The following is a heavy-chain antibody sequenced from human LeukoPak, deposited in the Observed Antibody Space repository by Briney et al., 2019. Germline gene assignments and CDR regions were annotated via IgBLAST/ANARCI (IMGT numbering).Heavy chain of an antibody. J-gene: IGHJ4*02. CDR3: ALEYYYDSGGYYFDS. CDR1: GHTFTGYY. D-gene: IGHD3-22*01. V-gene: IGHV1-2*02. CDR2: INPKSGGT. Sequence: SVKVPCKASGHTFTGYYIHWVRQAPGQGLEWMGWINPKSGGTNYEQKFQGRVTMTSDTSISTAYMELSSLRSDDTAVYYCALEYYYDSGGYYFDSWGQGTLVTVSS.